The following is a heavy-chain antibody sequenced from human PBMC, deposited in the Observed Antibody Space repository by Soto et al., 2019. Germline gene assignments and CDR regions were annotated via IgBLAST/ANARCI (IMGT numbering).Heavy chain of an antibody. V-gene: IGHV1-69*01. CDR2: IIPIFDAP. CDR1: GGTFNMYA. CDR3: TRAIGSGGVMVGVDY. J-gene: IGHJ4*02. Sequence: QVELVQSGDQVKKPGSAVKVSCKASGGTFNMYAMNWVRQAPGHGLEWMGGIIPIFDAPRYPEQFQGRVKITVDESTSTAYMELSSLRSDDTAIYYCTRAIGSGGVMVGVDYWGQGTLVTVSS. D-gene: IGHD3-16*01.